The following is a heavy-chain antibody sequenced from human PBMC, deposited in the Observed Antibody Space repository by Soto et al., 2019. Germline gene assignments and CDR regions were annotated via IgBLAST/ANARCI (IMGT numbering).Heavy chain of an antibody. J-gene: IGHJ5*02. Sequence: SETLSLTCTVSGGSISNFYWSWIRQPPGKGLEWIGHTHYSGSTNYNPSLKSRVTISADTSKNEVSLKLSSVTAADTAVYYCVRQEYQLRNWFDPWGQGTLVTVSS. V-gene: IGHV4-59*08. CDR2: THYSGST. CDR1: GGSISNFY. D-gene: IGHD2-2*01. CDR3: VRQEYQLRNWFDP.